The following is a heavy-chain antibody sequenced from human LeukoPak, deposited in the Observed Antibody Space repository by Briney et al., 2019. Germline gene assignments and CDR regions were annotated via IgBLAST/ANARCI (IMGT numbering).Heavy chain of an antibody. CDR3: AKDLVSSGWPDAFDI. V-gene: IGHV3-48*03. CDR2: TVGGGTTI. Sequence: PGGSLRLSCVASGFTFTNYEMNWVRQVPGKGLEWVSYTVGGGTTISSADPLKGRITVSRDNAKESLYLQMNSLRAEDTAVYYCAKDLVSSGWPDAFDIWGQGTMVTVSS. CDR1: GFTFTNYE. J-gene: IGHJ3*02. D-gene: IGHD6-19*01.